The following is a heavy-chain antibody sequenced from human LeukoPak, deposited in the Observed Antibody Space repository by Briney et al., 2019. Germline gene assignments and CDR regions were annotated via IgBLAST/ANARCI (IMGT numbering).Heavy chain of an antibody. CDR1: GFTFSSYA. D-gene: IGHD1-26*01. Sequence: PGGSLRLSCAASGFTFSSYAMSWVRQAPEKGLEWGSTISGSGGGTYYADSVKGRFTISRDDSKNTLYLQMNSLRAEDTAVYYCVKDLGRYRNNCFDYWGQGTLDTVSS. J-gene: IGHJ4*02. CDR3: VKDLGRYRNNCFDY. CDR2: ISGSGGGT. V-gene: IGHV3-23*01.